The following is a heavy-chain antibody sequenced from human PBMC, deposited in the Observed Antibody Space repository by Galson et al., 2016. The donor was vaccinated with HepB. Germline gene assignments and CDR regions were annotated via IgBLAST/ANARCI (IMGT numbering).Heavy chain of an antibody. Sequence: VRQAPGKGLEWVSVIYSDGRTYYADSVKGRFTISRDNAKNSLYLQMNSLRVEDTAVYYCARKGYGGADLDYWGQGTLVTVSS. J-gene: IGHJ4*02. D-gene: IGHD5-18*01. V-gene: IGHV3-53*01. CDR2: IYSDGRT. CDR3: ARKGYGGADLDY.